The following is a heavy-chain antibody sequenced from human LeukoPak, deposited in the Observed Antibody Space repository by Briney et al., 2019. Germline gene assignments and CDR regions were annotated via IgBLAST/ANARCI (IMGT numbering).Heavy chain of an antibody. V-gene: IGHV4-39*01. CDR3: ARRYCTGGNXYFLGPIFR. J-gene: IGHJ4*02. CDR1: GGSISSSSXX. Sequence: SETXSLTCTVSGGSISSSSXXXXXIXQXXXXXXXXXXXXXXSGXTXXNPSLKSXXXXXVDTSKNQFSLKLSSVTAADTAVYXXARRYCTGGNXYFLGPIFRWGQGTLVTVSS. CDR2: XXXSGXT. D-gene: IGHD2-15*01.